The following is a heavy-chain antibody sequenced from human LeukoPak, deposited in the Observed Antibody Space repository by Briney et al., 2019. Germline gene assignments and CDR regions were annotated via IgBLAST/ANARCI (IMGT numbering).Heavy chain of an antibody. Sequence: SETLSLTCTVSGGSISSGGYYWSWIRQHPGKGLEWIGYIYYSGSTYYNPSLKSRVTISVDTSKNQFSLKLSSVTAADTAVYYCARDQGAPFDYWGQGTLVTVSS. D-gene: IGHD3-16*01. CDR3: ARDQGAPFDY. V-gene: IGHV4-31*03. CDR2: IYYSGST. J-gene: IGHJ4*02. CDR1: GGSISSGGYY.